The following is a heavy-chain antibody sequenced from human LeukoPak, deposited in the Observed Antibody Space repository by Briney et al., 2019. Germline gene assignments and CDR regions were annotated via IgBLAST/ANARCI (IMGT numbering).Heavy chain of an antibody. Sequence: TGGSLRLSCATSVFTFSTYWMQWVRQAPGKGLVWVSRFNSDGRSAYYADSVKGRFTISRDNAKNTLYLQMNSLRAEDTAVYYCARGRYYLDSWGQGTLVTVSS. D-gene: IGHD4-17*01. CDR2: FNSDGRSA. J-gene: IGHJ4*02. CDR3: ARGRYYLDS. CDR1: VFTFSTYW. V-gene: IGHV3-74*01.